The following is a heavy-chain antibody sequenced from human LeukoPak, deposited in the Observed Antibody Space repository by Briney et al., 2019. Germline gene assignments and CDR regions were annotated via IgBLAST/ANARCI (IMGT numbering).Heavy chain of an antibody. CDR3: AIRGDCSSTSCYPPFDY. D-gene: IGHD2-2*01. CDR1: GFTFSSYA. Sequence: GGSLRLSCAASGFTFSSYAMSWVRQAPGKGLEWVSAISGSGGSTYYADSVKGRFTISRDNSKNTLYLQMNSLRAEDTAVYYCAIRGDCSSTSCYPPFDYWGQGTLVTVS. CDR2: ISGSGGST. V-gene: IGHV3-23*01. J-gene: IGHJ4*02.